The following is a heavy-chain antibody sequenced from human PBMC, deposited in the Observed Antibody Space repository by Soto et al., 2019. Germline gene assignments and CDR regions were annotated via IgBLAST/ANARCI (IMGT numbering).Heavy chain of an antibody. V-gene: IGHV3-30*18. Sequence: LRLSCAASGFTFSSYGMHWVRQAPGKGLEWVAVISYDGSNKYYADSVKGRFTISRDNSKNTLYLQMNSLRAEDTAVYYCAKEATYYYDSSGYLPARYFDYWGQGTLVTVSS. J-gene: IGHJ4*02. CDR3: AKEATYYYDSSGYLPARYFDY. D-gene: IGHD3-22*01. CDR1: GFTFSSYG. CDR2: ISYDGSNK.